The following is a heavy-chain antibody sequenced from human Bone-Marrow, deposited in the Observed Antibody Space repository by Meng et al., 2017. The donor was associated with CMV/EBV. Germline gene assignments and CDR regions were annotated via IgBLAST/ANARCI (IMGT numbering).Heavy chain of an antibody. CDR1: GYTFTSYG. CDR2: ISAYNGNT. V-gene: IGHV1-18*01. Sequence: ASVKVSCKASGYTFTSYGISWVRQAPGQGLEWMGWISAYNGNTNYAQKIQGRVTMTTDTSTSTAYMELRSLRSDDTAVYYCATTDSYGYWFDPWGQGTLVTVSS. D-gene: IGHD5-18*01. J-gene: IGHJ5*02. CDR3: ATTDSYGYWFDP.